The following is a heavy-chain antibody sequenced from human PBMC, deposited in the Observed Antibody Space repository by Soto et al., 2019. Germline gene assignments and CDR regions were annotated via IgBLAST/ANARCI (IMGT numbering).Heavy chain of an antibody. CDR3: ARDLVPIAAAGNWFDP. J-gene: IGHJ5*02. V-gene: IGHV1-69*13. CDR2: IIPIFGTA. D-gene: IGHD6-13*01. Sequence: ASVKVSCKASGGTFSSYAISWVRQAPGQGLEWMGGIIPIFGTANYAQKFQGRVTITADESTSTAYMELSSLRSEDTAVYYCARDLVPIAAAGNWFDPWGQGTLVTVSS. CDR1: GGTFSSYA.